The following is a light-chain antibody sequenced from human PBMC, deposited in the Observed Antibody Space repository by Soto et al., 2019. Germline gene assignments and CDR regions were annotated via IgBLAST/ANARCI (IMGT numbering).Light chain of an antibody. CDR2: AVT. CDR1: SSDIGAYDY. Sequence: QSVLTQPASVSGSPGQSSTISCTGTSSDIGAYDYVSWYQQHPGKVPKLIIYAVTNRPSGVSNRFSGSKSGNTASLTISGLQPEDEADYYCNSYTSTSTPYLFGTGTKVTVL. V-gene: IGLV2-14*01. CDR3: NSYTSTSTPYL. J-gene: IGLJ1*01.